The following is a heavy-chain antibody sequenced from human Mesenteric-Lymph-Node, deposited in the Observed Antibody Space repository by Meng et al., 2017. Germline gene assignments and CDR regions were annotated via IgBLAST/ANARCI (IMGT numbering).Heavy chain of an antibody. V-gene: IGHV2-5*02. CDR2: IYWEEDK. D-gene: IGHD6-6*01. CDR3: AHSGSNSSDRMRLY. Sequence: SGPTLVKPTQTLTLTCTFAGFSLSTSGVGVSGIRQPPGEALERLALIYWEEDKRYSPSLKSRLTITKDTSKNQVVLTMTNMDPVYTATYYCAHSGSNSSDRMRLYWGQGTLVTVSS. CDR1: GFSLSTSGVG. J-gene: IGHJ4*02.